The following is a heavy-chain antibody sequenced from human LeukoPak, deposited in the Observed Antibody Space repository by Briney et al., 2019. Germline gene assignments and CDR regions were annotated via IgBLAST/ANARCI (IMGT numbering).Heavy chain of an antibody. CDR2: ISYDGSNK. Sequence: GGSLRLSCAASGFTFSSYAMHWVRQAPGKGLEWVAVISYDGSNKYYADSVEGRFTISRDNSKNTLYLQMNSLRAEDTAVYYCARDERGSGFIYFDYWGQGTLVTVSS. J-gene: IGHJ4*02. CDR1: GFTFSSYA. V-gene: IGHV3-30*14. D-gene: IGHD6-19*01. CDR3: ARDERGSGFIYFDY.